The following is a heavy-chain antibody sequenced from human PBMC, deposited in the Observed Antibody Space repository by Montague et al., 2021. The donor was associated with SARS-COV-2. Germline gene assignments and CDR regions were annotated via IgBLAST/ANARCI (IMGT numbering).Heavy chain of an antibody. J-gene: IGHJ4*02. V-gene: IGHV3-23*01. CDR3: AKDLEQWLVGRDYFDY. CDR1: GFTFSTYA. CDR2: VSSIGGST. Sequence: SLRLSWAASGFTFSTYAMSWVRQAPGKGLEWVSTVSSIGGSTFYADSVKGRFTVSRDNSKNTLYLQMNSLRAEDTAVYYCAKDLEQWLVGRDYFDYWGQGTLVTVSP. D-gene: IGHD6-19*01.